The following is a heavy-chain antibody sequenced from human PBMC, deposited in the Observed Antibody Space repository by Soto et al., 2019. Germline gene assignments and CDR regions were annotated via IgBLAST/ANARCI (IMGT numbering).Heavy chain of an antibody. Sequence: SETLSLTCTVSGGSISSSSYYWGWIRQPPGKGLEWIGSIYYSGSTYYNPSLKSRVTISVDTSKNQFSLKLSSVTAADTAVYYCARHEDTAMVRGGPGYWGQGTLVTVSS. D-gene: IGHD5-18*01. CDR2: IYYSGST. J-gene: IGHJ4*02. CDR3: ARHEDTAMVRGGPGY. V-gene: IGHV4-39*01. CDR1: GGSISSSSYY.